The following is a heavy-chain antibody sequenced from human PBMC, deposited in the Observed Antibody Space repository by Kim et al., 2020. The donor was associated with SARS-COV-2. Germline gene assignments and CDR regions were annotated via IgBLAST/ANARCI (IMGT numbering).Heavy chain of an antibody. CDR2: ISYDGSNK. Sequence: GGSLRLSCAASGFTFSSYGMHWVRQAPGKGLEWVAVISYDGSNKYYADSVKGRFTITRDNSKNTLSLQMNSLRAEDTAVYYCAKDSHYDILTGPGDYWGQGTLVTVSS. CDR3: AKDSHYDILTGPGDY. CDR1: GFTFSSYG. D-gene: IGHD3-9*01. V-gene: IGHV3-30*18. J-gene: IGHJ4*02.